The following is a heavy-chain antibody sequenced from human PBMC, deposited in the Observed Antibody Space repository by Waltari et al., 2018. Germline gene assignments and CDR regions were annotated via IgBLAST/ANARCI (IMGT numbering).Heavy chain of an antibody. CDR2: INHSGST. CDR3: ARGQWLAILDY. CDR1: GGSFSGYY. D-gene: IGHD2-8*01. J-gene: IGHJ4*02. V-gene: IGHV4-34*01. Sequence: QVQLQQWGAGLLKPSETLSLTCAVYGGSFSGYYWSWIRQPPGKGLEWIGEINHSGSTNYNPSLKSRVTISVDTSKNQFSLKLSSVTAADTAVYYCARGQWLAILDYWGQGTLVTVSS.